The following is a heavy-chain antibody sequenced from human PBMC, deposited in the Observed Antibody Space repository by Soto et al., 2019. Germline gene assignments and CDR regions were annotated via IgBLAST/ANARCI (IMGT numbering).Heavy chain of an antibody. CDR3: AHRVLRTVFGLITTTAIYFDF. CDR1: WFSLTTSGVG. J-gene: IGHJ4*02. D-gene: IGHD3-3*01. Sequence: QITLNESGPTQVNPRQTLTLTCTLSWFSLTTSGVGVGWIRQSPGKAPERLALLYWDDDKRYSPSLKSRLTVTKDTSKNQVVVTMAALDAADPATYYCAHRVLRTVFGLITTTAIYFDFWCQGTPVAVSS. V-gene: IGHV2-5*02. CDR2: LYWDDDK.